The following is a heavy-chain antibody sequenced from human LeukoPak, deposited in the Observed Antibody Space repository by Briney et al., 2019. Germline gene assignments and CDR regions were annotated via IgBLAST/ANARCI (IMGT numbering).Heavy chain of an antibody. Sequence: QPGGSLRLSCAASGFTFSSYGMHWVRQAPGKGLEWVAFIRYDGSNKYYADSVKGRFTISRDNSKNTLYLQMNSLRAEDTAVYYCAKDREIAVAATVTSWGQGTLVTVSS. CDR3: AKDREIAVAATVTS. CDR2: IRYDGSNK. J-gene: IGHJ4*02. CDR1: GFTFSSYG. D-gene: IGHD6-19*01. V-gene: IGHV3-30*02.